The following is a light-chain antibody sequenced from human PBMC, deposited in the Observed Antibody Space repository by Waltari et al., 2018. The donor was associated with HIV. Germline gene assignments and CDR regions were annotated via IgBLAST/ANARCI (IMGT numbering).Light chain of an antibody. V-gene: IGLV1-47*01. CDR1: SSNIGSYY. CDR2: RNN. CDR3: AAWADSLVAEV. J-gene: IGLJ2*01. Sequence: QSVLTQPPSASGTPGQRVTISCSGSSSNIGSYYVYWYQQLPGTAPKLLIYRNNQRPSGVPDRFSGSKSGTSAALAISGLRSEDEADYYCAAWADSLVAEVFGGGTKLTVL.